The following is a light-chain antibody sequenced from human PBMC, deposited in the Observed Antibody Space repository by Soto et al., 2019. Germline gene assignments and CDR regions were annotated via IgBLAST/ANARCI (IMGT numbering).Light chain of an antibody. Sequence: DIQLTQSPSFLSASVGDRVTITCRASQGISSYLACYQQKPGKAPKLLIYAASTFQSGVPLRFSGSGSGTSFTLTISSLQPEDFATYYCQQLLSYPITFGQGTRLEIK. CDR3: QQLLSYPIT. CDR1: QGISSY. J-gene: IGKJ5*01. V-gene: IGKV1-9*01. CDR2: AAS.